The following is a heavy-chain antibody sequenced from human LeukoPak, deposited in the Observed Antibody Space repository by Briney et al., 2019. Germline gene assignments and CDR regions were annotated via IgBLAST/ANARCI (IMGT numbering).Heavy chain of an antibody. J-gene: IGHJ4*02. Sequence: GASVKVSCKASGYTFSSYAMHWVRQAPGKGLEWVAVISYDGSNKYYADSVKGRFTISRDNSKNTLYLQMNSLRAEDTAVYYCARGNYGVYFDYWGQGTLVTVSS. CDR2: ISYDGSNK. D-gene: IGHD1-7*01. V-gene: IGHV3-30-3*01. CDR1: GYTFSSYA. CDR3: ARGNYGVYFDY.